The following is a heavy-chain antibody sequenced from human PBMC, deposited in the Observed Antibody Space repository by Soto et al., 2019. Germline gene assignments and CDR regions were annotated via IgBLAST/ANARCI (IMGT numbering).Heavy chain of an antibody. CDR2: ISSSGGST. Sequence: QPGGSLRLSCAASGFTFSSYAMSWVRQAPGKGLEWVSGISSSGGSTYYADSVKGRFTISRDNSKNTLFLRMNRPRVEDTAVYYCMRPAPRGRHYFYFGMDVWGQGTTVT. V-gene: IGHV3-23*01. CDR3: MRPAPRGRHYFYFGMDV. D-gene: IGHD3-10*01. J-gene: IGHJ6*02. CDR1: GFTFSSYA.